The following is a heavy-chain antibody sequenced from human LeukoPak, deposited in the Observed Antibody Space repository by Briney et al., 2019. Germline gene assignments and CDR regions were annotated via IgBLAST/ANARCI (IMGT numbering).Heavy chain of an antibody. CDR1: GYTFTDYY. V-gene: IGHV1-2*02. D-gene: IGHD3-22*01. CDR2: INPDSGGP. J-gene: IGHJ4*02. CDR3: ARESRGILNYFDF. Sequence: GASVKVSCKASGYTFTDYYMHWVRQAPGQGLEWMGWINPDSGGPNYAQKFQGRVTMTRDTSISTAYMELSRLRSDDTAVYYCARESRGILNYFDFWGQGTLVTVSS.